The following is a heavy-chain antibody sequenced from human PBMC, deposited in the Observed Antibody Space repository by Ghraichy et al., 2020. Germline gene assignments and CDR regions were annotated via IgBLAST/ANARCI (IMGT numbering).Heavy chain of an antibody. CDR2: ISSNGGST. V-gene: IGHV3-64*01. Sequence: GGSLRLSCAASGFTFSSYAMHWVRQAPGKGLEYVSAISSNGGSTYYANSVKGRFTISRDNSKNTLYLQMGSLRAEDMAVYYCAKSIAAHYYYGMDVWGQGTTVTVSS. D-gene: IGHD6-6*01. J-gene: IGHJ6*02. CDR3: AKSIAAHYYYGMDV. CDR1: GFTFSSYA.